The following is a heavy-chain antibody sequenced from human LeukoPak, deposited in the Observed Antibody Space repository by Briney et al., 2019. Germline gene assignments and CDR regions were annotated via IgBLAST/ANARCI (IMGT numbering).Heavy chain of an antibody. CDR3: ATGNSGYDSQFDY. D-gene: IGHD5-12*01. CDR2: IYPADSDT. Sequence: GESLKISCKGSGYSFSTYWIGWVRQMPGQGLEWMGIIYPADSDTRYSPSFQGQVTISADESISTAYLQWSSLKASDTAMYYCATGNSGYDSQFDYWGQGTLVTVSS. V-gene: IGHV5-51*01. CDR1: GYSFSTYW. J-gene: IGHJ4*02.